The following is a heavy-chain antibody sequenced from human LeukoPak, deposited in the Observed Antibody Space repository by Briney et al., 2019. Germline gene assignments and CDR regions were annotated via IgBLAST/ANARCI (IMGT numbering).Heavy chain of an antibody. D-gene: IGHD3-10*01. CDR1: GGSFSGYY. V-gene: IGHV4-34*01. J-gene: IGHJ6*03. Sequence: KPSETLSLTCAVYGGSFSGYYWSWIRQPPGKGLEWIGEINHSGSTNYNPSLKSRVTISVDTSKNQFSLKLSSVTAADTAVYYCARRWGYGSGSYLGYWNYYYMDVWGKGTTVTISS. CDR2: INHSGST. CDR3: ARRWGYGSGSYLGYWNYYYMDV.